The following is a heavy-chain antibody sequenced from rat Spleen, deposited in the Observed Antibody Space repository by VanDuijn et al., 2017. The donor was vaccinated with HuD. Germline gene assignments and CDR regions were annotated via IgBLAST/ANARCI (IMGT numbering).Heavy chain of an antibody. V-gene: IGHV2-63*01. CDR2: MTYNGDT. J-gene: IGHJ2*01. D-gene: IGHD3-1*01. CDR3: TIHPRY. CDR1: GFSLTGNN. Sequence: QVQLKESGPGLVQPSQTLSLTCTVSGFSLTGNNVHWVRQPPGKGLEWMGRMTYNGDTSYNSALISRLSISRDTSKNQVFLKMNSLQTDDTGTYYCTIHPRYWGQGVMVTVSS.